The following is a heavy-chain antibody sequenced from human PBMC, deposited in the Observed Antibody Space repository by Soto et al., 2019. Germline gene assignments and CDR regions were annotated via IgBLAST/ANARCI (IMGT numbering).Heavy chain of an antibody. D-gene: IGHD3-16*01. Sequence: EVQLAESGGGLIQPGGSLRLSCATSGFTFSRYWLHWVRQAPGEGLVWVSRISGDGVHTDYAESVKGRFTVSRDIAKSTGYLQMNNLRAEDTAIYYCARLGFVGEGDFWGQGILVTVSS. CDR2: ISGDGVHT. J-gene: IGHJ4*02. CDR1: GFTFSRYW. V-gene: IGHV3-74*01. CDR3: ARLGFVGEGDF.